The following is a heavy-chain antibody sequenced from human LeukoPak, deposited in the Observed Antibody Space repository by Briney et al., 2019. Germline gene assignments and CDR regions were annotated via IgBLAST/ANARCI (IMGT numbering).Heavy chain of an antibody. CDR3: ARGSSGSYYNYFDF. V-gene: IGHV1-46*01. J-gene: IGHJ4*02. D-gene: IGHD1-26*01. CDR1: GYTFTGYY. CDR2: INPSGDST. Sequence: ASVKVSCKASGYTFTGYYMHWVRQAPGQRLEWMGLINPSGDSTSYAQKFQGRVTMTRDTSTTTVYMDLSNLRSEDTAVYYCARGSSGSYYNYFDFWGQGTLVTVSS.